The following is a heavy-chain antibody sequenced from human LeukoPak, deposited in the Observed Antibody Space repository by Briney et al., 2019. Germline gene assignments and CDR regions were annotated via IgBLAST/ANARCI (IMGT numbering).Heavy chain of an antibody. CDR1: GFTVSSNY. CDR2: IYSGGST. Sequence: PGGPLRLSCAASGFTVSSNYMSWVRQAPGKGLEWVSVIYSGGSTYYADSVKGRFTISRDNSKNTLYLQMNSLRAEDTAVYYCARSMDCSSTSCYGLEGTYYYYGMDVWGKGTTVTVSS. CDR3: ARSMDCSSTSCYGLEGTYYYYGMDV. D-gene: IGHD2-2*01. V-gene: IGHV3-53*01. J-gene: IGHJ6*04.